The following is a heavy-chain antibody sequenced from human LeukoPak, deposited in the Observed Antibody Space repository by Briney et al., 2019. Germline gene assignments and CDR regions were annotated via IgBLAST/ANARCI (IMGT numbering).Heavy chain of an antibody. D-gene: IGHD2-2*01. CDR2: ISGGGGST. Sequence: GGSLRLSCAASGFTFSSYAMSWVRQAPGKGLEWVSAISGGGGSTYYADSVKGRFTISRDNSKNTLYLQMNSLRAEDTAVYYCAKSLGYCSSTSCYAVDYWGQGTLVTVSS. V-gene: IGHV3-23*01. CDR1: GFTFSSYA. J-gene: IGHJ4*02. CDR3: AKSLGYCSSTSCYAVDY.